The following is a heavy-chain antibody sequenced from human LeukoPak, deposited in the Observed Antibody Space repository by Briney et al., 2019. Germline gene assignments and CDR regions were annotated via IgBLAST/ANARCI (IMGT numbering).Heavy chain of an antibody. D-gene: IGHD3-22*01. CDR2: INHSGST. J-gene: IGHJ4*02. Sequence: PSETLSLTCAVYGGSFSGYYWSWIRQPPGKGLEWIGVINHSGSTNYNPSLKSRVTISVDTSKNQFSLKLSSVTAADTAVYYCARHYYDSSGYYYGDYWGQGTLVTVSS. CDR3: ARHYYDSSGYYYGDY. V-gene: IGHV4-34*01. CDR1: GGSFSGYY.